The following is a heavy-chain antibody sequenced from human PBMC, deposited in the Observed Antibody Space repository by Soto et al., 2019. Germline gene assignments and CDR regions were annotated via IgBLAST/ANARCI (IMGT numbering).Heavy chain of an antibody. CDR2: IKSKTDGGTT. V-gene: IGHV3-15*01. D-gene: IGHD4-4*01. J-gene: IGHJ6*03. Sequence: PGGSLRLSCAASGFTFSNAWMSWVRQAPGKGLEWVGRIKSKTDGGTTDYAAPVKGRFTISRDDSKNTLYLQMNSLKTEDTAVYYCTTVDYSNYDMYYYYYMDVWGKGTTVTVSS. CDR3: TTVDYSNYDMYYYYYMDV. CDR1: GFTFSNAW.